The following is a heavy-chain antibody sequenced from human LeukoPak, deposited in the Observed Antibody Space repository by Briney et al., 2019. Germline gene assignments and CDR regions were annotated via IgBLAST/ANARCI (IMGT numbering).Heavy chain of an antibody. CDR3: ARALVAAREARGFDY. D-gene: IGHD6-6*01. CDR2: INHSGST. Sequence: PSETLSLTCAVYGGSFSGYYWSWIRQPPGKGLEWIGEINHSGSTNYNPSLKSRVTISVDTSKNQFSLKLSSVTAADPAVYYCARALVAAREARGFDYWGQGTLVTVSS. J-gene: IGHJ4*02. CDR1: GGSFSGYY. V-gene: IGHV4-34*01.